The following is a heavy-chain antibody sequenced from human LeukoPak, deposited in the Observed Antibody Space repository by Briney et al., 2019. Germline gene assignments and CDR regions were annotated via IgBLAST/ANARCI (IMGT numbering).Heavy chain of an antibody. Sequence: AGGSLRLSCAASGFTFSTYSMNWVRQAPGKGLEWVSSISSSSTYIYYADSVKGRFTISRDNAKNSLYLQMNSLRAEDTAVYYCARDLNTGYSSGWYIDYWGQGTLVTVSS. CDR3: ARDLNTGYSSGWYIDY. J-gene: IGHJ4*02. CDR1: GFTFSTYS. CDR2: ISSSSTYI. D-gene: IGHD6-19*01. V-gene: IGHV3-21*01.